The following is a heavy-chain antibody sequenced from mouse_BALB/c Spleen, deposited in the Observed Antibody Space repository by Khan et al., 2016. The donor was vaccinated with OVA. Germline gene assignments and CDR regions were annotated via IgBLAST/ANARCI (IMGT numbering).Heavy chain of an antibody. J-gene: IGHJ2*01. Sequence: QVQLKQSGAELVRPGASVNLSCKASGYTFTNYWINWVKQRPGQGLDWIGNIYPYDSYNNYNQKFKDKATLTVDKSSSTAYMQLSSPTSEDSAFYYCTRGEPGNFDYWGQGTTLTVSS. CDR1: GYTFTNYW. D-gene: IGHD2-13*01. CDR2: IYPYDSYN. CDR3: TRGEPGNFDY. V-gene: IGHV1-69*02.